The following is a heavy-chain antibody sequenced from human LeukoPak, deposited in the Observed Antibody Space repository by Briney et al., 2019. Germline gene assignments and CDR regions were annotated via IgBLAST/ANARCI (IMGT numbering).Heavy chain of an antibody. CDR2: ISGYNGNT. Sequence: ASVKVSCKASGYTFTNYGISWVRQAPGQGLECMGWISGYNGNTQYAQKFQGRVTMTTDSSTSTADMELRSLRSDDTAVYYCARTGGDCSTTGCYPYYFDYWGQGILVTVSS. J-gene: IGHJ4*02. V-gene: IGHV1-18*01. D-gene: IGHD2-2*01. CDR3: ARTGGDCSTTGCYPYYFDY. CDR1: GYTFTNYG.